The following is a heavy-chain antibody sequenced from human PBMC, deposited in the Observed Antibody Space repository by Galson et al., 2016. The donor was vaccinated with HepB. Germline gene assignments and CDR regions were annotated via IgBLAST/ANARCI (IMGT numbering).Heavy chain of an antibody. D-gene: IGHD1-7*01. CDR2: ISGSGGIT. CDR3: ASTSPFNTGTFDY. V-gene: IGHV3-23*01. J-gene: IGHJ4*02. CDR1: GFTFSNYA. Sequence: SLRLSCAASGFTFSNYAMNWVRQAPGKGLEWVSGISGSGGITYYADSVKGRFTISRDNSKNTLYLQMNSLRAEDTAVYYCASTSPFNTGTFDYWGQGTLVTCSS.